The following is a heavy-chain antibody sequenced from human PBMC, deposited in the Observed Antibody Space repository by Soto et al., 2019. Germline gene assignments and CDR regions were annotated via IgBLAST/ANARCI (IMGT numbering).Heavy chain of an antibody. CDR3: ARDTYTSRYNYYGMDV. V-gene: IGHV3-49*03. J-gene: IGHJ6*02. CDR1: GFTFGDYA. Sequence: PGGSLRLSCTNSGFTFGDYAMCWFRQAPGKGLEWVGVVRSKAYGGTTDYAASVKGRFDISRDDSKSIAYLQMNSVTTEDTGVYFCARDTYTSRYNYYGMDVWGQGTTVTVSS. CDR2: VRSKAYGGTT. D-gene: IGHD5-12*01.